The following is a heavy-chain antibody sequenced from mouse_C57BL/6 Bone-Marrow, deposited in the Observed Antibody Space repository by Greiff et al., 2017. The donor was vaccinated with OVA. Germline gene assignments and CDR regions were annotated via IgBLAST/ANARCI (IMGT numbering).Heavy chain of an antibody. J-gene: IGHJ3*01. CDR1: GYSITSGYD. CDR3: ARGTYYSTWFAY. D-gene: IGHD2-5*01. CDR2: ISYSGST. Sequence: VQLKQSGPGMVKPSQSLSLTCTVTGYSITSGYDWHWIRHFPGNKLEWMGYISYSGSTNYNPSLKSRISITHDTSKNHFFLKLNSVTTEDTATYYCARGTYYSTWFAYWGQGTLVTVSA. V-gene: IGHV3-1*01.